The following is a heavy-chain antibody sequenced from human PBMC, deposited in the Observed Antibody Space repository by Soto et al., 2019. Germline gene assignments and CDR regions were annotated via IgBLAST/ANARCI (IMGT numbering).Heavy chain of an antibody. CDR3: ARGRYSYGSAFDY. D-gene: IGHD5-18*01. Sequence: EVQLVESGGGLVKPGGSLRLSCAASGFTFSSYSMNWVRQAPGKGLEWVSSITSSSSYIYYADPVKGRFTISRDNAKNSLYLQMNSLRAEDTAVYYCARGRYSYGSAFDYWGQGTLVTVSS. CDR1: GFTFSSYS. V-gene: IGHV3-21*01. J-gene: IGHJ4*02. CDR2: ITSSSSYI.